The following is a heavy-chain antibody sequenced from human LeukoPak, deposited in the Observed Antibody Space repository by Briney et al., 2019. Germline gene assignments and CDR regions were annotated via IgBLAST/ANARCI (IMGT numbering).Heavy chain of an antibody. J-gene: IGHJ4*02. CDR3: ARARMVTFFDE. Sequence: SETLSLTCTVSGGSISSYFWSWIRQPPGKGLEWIGFIYYTGSTSFNPSLRGRVSISLDTSKHQFSLNLTSVTAADTAKYYCARARMVTFFDEWGPGTLVTVSS. CDR2: IYYTGST. D-gene: IGHD5-18*01. V-gene: IGHV4-59*01. CDR1: GGSISSYF.